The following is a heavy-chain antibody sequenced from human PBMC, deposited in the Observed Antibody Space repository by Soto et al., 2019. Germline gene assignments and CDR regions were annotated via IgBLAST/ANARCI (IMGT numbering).Heavy chain of an antibody. Sequence: GTWIRHRPGEGMEWFGYINHRGSLYYNPSLKSRVSMSVDTSKNQFSLNLSSVTAADTAVYYCARELPQRQGRNMDVWGQGTTVTVSS. D-gene: IGHD1-1*01. J-gene: IGHJ6*02. CDR3: ARELPQRQGRNMDV. V-gene: IGHV4-31*02. CDR2: INHRGSL.